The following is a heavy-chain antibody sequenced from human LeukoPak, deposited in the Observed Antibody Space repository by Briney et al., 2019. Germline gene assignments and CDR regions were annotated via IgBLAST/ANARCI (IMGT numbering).Heavy chain of an antibody. J-gene: IGHJ5*02. V-gene: IGHV3-66*01. Sequence: PGGSLRLSCAASGFTVSSNYMSWVRQAPGKGLEWVSVIYSGGGTYYADSVKGRFTISRDNSKNTLYLQMNSLRAEDTAVYYCARTVVAKTNWFDPWGQGTLVTVSS. CDR3: ARTVVAKTNWFDP. D-gene: IGHD5-12*01. CDR2: IYSGGGT. CDR1: GFTVSSNY.